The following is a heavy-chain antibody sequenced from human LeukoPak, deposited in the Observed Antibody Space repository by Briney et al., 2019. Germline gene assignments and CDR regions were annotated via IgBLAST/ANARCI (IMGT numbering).Heavy chain of an antibody. CDR2: IKQDGSEK. Sequence: GGSLRLSCAASGFTFSSYWMSWVRQAPGRGLEWVANIKQDGSEKHDVDSVKGRFTVSRDNAKNSLFLQMNSLRAEDTAVYYCARGSYYYYYYGMDVWGQGTTVTVSS. CDR3: ARGSYYYYYYGMDV. CDR1: GFTFSSYW. V-gene: IGHV3-7*01. D-gene: IGHD1-26*01. J-gene: IGHJ6*02.